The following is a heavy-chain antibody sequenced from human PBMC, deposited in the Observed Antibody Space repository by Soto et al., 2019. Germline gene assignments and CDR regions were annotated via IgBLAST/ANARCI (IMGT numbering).Heavy chain of an antibody. Sequence: EVQLVESGGGLVQPGGSLRLSCAASGFTFSSYSMNWVRQAPGKGLEWVSYISSSSSTIYYADSVKGRFTISRDNAKNSLYLQMNSLRAEDTAGCYCARDLNYGLFDYWGQGTLVTVSS. CDR3: ARDLNYGLFDY. V-gene: IGHV3-48*01. CDR2: ISSSSSTI. CDR1: GFTFSSYS. J-gene: IGHJ4*02. D-gene: IGHD4-17*01.